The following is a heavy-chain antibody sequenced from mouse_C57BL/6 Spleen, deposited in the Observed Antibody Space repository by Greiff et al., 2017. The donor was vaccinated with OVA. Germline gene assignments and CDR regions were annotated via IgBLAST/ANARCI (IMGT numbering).Heavy chain of an antibody. J-gene: IGHJ2*01. D-gene: IGHD2-5*01. V-gene: IGHV3-6*01. CDR1: GYSITSGYY. CDR3: ARAYYSNLFDY. Sequence: ESGPGLVKPSQSLSLTCSVTGYSITSGYYWNWIRQFPGNKLEWMGYISYDGSNNYNPSLKNRISITRDTSKNQFFLKLNSVTTEDTATYYCARAYYSNLFDYWGQGTTLTVSS. CDR2: ISYDGSN.